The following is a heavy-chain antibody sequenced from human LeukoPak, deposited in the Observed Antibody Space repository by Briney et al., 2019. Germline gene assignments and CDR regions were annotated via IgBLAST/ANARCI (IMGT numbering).Heavy chain of an antibody. CDR2: IYTSGST. J-gene: IGHJ3*02. CDR3: ASPSSGDAFDI. D-gene: IGHD6-25*01. V-gene: IGHV4-4*09. CDR1: GGSISSYY. Sequence: SETLSLTCTVSGGSISSYYWSWIRQPPGKGLEWIGYIYTSGSTNYNPSLKSRVTLSVDTSKNQFSLKLSSVTAADTAVYYCASPSSGDAFDIWGQGTMVTVSS.